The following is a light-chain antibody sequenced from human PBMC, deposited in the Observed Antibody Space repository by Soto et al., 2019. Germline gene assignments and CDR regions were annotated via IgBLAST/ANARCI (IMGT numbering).Light chain of an antibody. CDR1: QNLGKW. J-gene: IGKJ2*01. V-gene: IGKV1-5*01. Sequence: IQMTQSHSIVSASVGDRVAITCRASQNLGKWLAWYQHKAGKAPKLLIFDASNLQDGVPSRFSGTGSGTEFTLTISGLQSDDFGIYYCQQYEDSYSFGQGTTVDIK. CDR3: QQYEDSYS. CDR2: DAS.